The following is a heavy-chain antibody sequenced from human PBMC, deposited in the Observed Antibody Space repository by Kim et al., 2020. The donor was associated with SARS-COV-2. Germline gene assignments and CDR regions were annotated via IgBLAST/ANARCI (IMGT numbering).Heavy chain of an antibody. D-gene: IGHD3-22*01. V-gene: IGHV3-23*03. CDR1: GFTFSSYA. Sequence: GGSLRLSCAASGFTFSSYAMSWVRQAPGKGLEWVSVIYSGGSSTYYADSVKGRFTISRDNSKNTLYLQMNSLRAEDTAVYYCAKGHKVVVGAFDIWGQGTMVTVSS. CDR2: IYSGGSST. J-gene: IGHJ3*02. CDR3: AKGHKVVVGAFDI.